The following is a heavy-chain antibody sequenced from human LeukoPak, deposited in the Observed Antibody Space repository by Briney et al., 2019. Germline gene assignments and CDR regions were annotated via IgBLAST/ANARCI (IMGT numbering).Heavy chain of an antibody. Sequence: SQTLSLTCAISGDSVSSNSAAWNWIRQSPSRGLEWLGRTYYRSRWYNEYEVSVRSRITISPDTSKNQVYLQLNFVTPEDTAMYYCARSSGDLDYWGQGTLVTVSS. CDR1: GDSVSSNSAA. CDR2: TYYRSRWYN. D-gene: IGHD1-26*01. J-gene: IGHJ4*02. V-gene: IGHV6-1*01. CDR3: ARSSGDLDY.